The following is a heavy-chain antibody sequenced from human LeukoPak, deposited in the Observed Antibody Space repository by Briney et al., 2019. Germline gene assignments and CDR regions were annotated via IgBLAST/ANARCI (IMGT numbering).Heavy chain of an antibody. D-gene: IGHD6-6*01. CDR2: IYYSGST. Sequence: SETLSLTCAVYGGSISSYYWSWIRQPPGKGLEWIGYIYYSGSTNYNPSLKSRVTISVDTSKNQFSLKLSSVTAADTAVYYCARGSGIAARSHTFDYWGQGTLVTVSS. J-gene: IGHJ4*02. CDR3: ARGSGIAARSHTFDY. CDR1: GGSISSYY. V-gene: IGHV4-59*01.